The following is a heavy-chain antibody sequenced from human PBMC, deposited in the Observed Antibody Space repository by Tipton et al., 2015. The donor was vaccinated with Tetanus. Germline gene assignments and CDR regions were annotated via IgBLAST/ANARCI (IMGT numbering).Heavy chain of an antibody. Sequence: TLSLTCTVSGGSIRSGDHQWNWIRQPPGKGLEWIGEINYDGSTNYSPSLKSRVTLSLDTTKKQVSLKLSSVTAADTAVYYCARGDYYGSGTYDVWGQGTTVTVPS. V-gene: IGHV4-61*08. D-gene: IGHD3-10*01. CDR2: INYDGST. CDR1: GGSIRSGDHQ. CDR3: ARGDYYGSGTYDV. J-gene: IGHJ6*02.